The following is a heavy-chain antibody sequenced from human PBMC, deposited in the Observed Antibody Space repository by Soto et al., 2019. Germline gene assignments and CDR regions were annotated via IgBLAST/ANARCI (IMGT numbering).Heavy chain of an antibody. D-gene: IGHD3-10*01. J-gene: IGHJ6*03. Sequence: QVQLVQSGAEVKKPGASVKVSCKASGYTFTSYDINWVRQATGQGLEWMGWMNPNSGNTGYAQKFQGRVTMNRNTSISTAYMELSSLRSEDTAVYYCARDYGSGSYYSHYYYYMDVWGKGTTVTVSS. V-gene: IGHV1-8*01. CDR2: MNPNSGNT. CDR1: GYTFTSYD. CDR3: ARDYGSGSYYSHYYYYMDV.